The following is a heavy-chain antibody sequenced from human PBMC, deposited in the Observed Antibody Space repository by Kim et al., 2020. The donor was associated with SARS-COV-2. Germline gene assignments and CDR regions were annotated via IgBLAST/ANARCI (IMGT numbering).Heavy chain of an antibody. CDR3: ARGTFQQGFDP. V-gene: IGHV3-74*01. CDR1: GFTFSNYW. Sequence: GGSLRLSCEASGFTFSNYWMNWVRQGPGKGLVWVSRINSDGGDTHYADSVKGRFTISRYNAENTLHLQLNSLGVEDTAIYYCARGTFQQGFDPWGQGTLVTVSS. J-gene: IGHJ5*02. CDR2: INSDGGDT.